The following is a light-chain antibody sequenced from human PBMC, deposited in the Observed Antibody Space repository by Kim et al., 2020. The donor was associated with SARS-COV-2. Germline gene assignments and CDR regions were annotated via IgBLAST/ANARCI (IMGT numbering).Light chain of an antibody. CDR2: AVS. CDR3: QQTYDPPYT. J-gene: IGKJ2*01. Sequence: SESDGDRVTITCRTSHSISRNLIRYQQKPEKAPNLLIYAVSKLQSGVPSRFTGSGSGTDFTLTISSLHPEDFASYYCQQTYDPPYTFGQGTKLEI. CDR1: HSISRN. V-gene: IGKV1-39*01.